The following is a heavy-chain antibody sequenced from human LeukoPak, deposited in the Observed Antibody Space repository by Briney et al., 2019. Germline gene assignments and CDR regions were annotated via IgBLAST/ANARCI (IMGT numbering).Heavy chain of an antibody. J-gene: IGHJ4*02. CDR3: AKDLEYPGAY. D-gene: IGHD2/OR15-2a*01. CDR1: GFTFDDYA. CDR2: ISGDGGST. Sequence: GGSLRLSCAASGFTFDDYAMHWVRQAPGKGLEWVSLISGDGGSTYYADSVKGRFTISRDNSKNSLYLQMNSLRTEDTALYYRAKDLEYPGAYWGQGTLVTVSS. V-gene: IGHV3-43*02.